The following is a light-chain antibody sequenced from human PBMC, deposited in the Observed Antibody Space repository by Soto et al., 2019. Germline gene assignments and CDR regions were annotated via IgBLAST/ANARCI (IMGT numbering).Light chain of an antibody. J-gene: IGKJ2*01. CDR3: QQYGSSSYT. CDR1: QSLGSSY. V-gene: IGKV3-20*01. CDR2: AAS. Sequence: EIVLTQSPGTLSFSPGERATLSCRASQSLGSSYLAWYQQKPGQAPRLLIYAASSRATGIPDRFSGSGSGTDFTLTISRLEPEEFAVYYCQQYGSSSYTFGQGTKLEIK.